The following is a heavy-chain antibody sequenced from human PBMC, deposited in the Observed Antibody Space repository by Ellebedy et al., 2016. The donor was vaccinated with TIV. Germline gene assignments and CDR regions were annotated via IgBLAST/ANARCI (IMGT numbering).Heavy chain of an antibody. Sequence: SETLSLXXRISGGSISSGDHYWSWIRQPPGKGLEWIAYIYNSGSTDYNPSLKSRVTISVDTSKNQFSLKLRSVTAADTAVYYCARGVIRGMMTAIDDYWGQGTLVTVSS. CDR1: GGSISSGDHY. V-gene: IGHV4-61*08. D-gene: IGHD2-21*02. CDR2: IYNSGST. J-gene: IGHJ4*02. CDR3: ARGVIRGMMTAIDDY.